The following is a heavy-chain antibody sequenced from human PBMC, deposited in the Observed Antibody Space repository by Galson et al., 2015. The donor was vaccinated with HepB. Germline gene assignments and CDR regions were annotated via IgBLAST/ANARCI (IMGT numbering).Heavy chain of an antibody. CDR1: GYNFINYW. Sequence: QSGAEVKKPGESLKISCKGSGYNFINYWIGWVRQMPGKGLEWMGIIYPGDSDTRYRPSFRGQVTISADKSISTAYLQWSSLKASDTAMYYCARHGHGGYNNKGHADFDYWGQGTLVTVSS. V-gene: IGHV5-51*01. CDR2: IYPGDSDT. D-gene: IGHD5-24*01. J-gene: IGHJ4*02. CDR3: ARHGHGGYNNKGHADFDY.